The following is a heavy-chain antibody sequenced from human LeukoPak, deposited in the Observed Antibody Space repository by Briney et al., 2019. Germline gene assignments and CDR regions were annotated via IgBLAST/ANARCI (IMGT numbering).Heavy chain of an antibody. V-gene: IGHV3-23*01. J-gene: IGHJ4*02. D-gene: IGHD5/OR15-5a*01. CDR1: GFSVNDYV. CDR2: ISSRRAST. Sequence: GGSLRLSCAASGFSVNDYVMTWVRQPPGKGLEWVSAISSRRASTYYADSVKSRFTISRDNSKNTLYLQMSSLRADDTATYYCARVWGPFSYSFYLYYFDYWGQGTLVTVSS. CDR3: ARVWGPFSYSFYLYYFDY.